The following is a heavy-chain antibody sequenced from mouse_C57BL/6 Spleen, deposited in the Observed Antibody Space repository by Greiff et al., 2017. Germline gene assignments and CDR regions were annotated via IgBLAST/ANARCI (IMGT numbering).Heavy chain of an antibody. V-gene: IGHV1-5*01. J-gene: IGHJ2*01. Sequence: PGQGLEWIGAIYPGNSDSSYNQKFKGKAKLTAVTSASTAYMELSSLTNEDSAVYYCTYYYGSSYDYFDYWGQGTTLTVSS. CDR3: TYYYGSSYDYFDY. CDR2: IYPGNSDS. D-gene: IGHD1-1*01.